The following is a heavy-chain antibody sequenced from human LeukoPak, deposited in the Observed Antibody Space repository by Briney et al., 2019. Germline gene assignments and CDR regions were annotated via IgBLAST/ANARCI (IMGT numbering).Heavy chain of an antibody. CDR1: GFTFSSYA. Sequence: RGSLRLSCAASGFTFSSYAMHWVRQAPGKGLEWVSIISYDGSNKYYADSVKGRFTISRDDSKNTLYLQMNSLRAEDTAVYYCARAPSASTVTTGGFDYWGQGTLVTVSS. V-gene: IGHV3-30-3*01. D-gene: IGHD4-11*01. CDR3: ARAPSASTVTTGGFDY. CDR2: ISYDGSNK. J-gene: IGHJ4*02.